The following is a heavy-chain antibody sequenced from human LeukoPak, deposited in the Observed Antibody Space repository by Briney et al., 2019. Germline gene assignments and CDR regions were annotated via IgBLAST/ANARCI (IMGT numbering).Heavy chain of an antibody. CDR1: GFTFSSYS. D-gene: IGHD2-21*01. V-gene: IGHV3-21*01. CDR3: ARDRVRDRSYYMDV. CDR2: ISSSSSYI. J-gene: IGHJ6*03. Sequence: GGSLRLSCAASGFTFSSYSMNWVRQAPGKGLEWVSSISSSSSYIYYADSVKGRFTISRDNAKNSLYLQMNSLRAEDTAVYYCARDRVRDRSYYMDVWGKGTTVTISS.